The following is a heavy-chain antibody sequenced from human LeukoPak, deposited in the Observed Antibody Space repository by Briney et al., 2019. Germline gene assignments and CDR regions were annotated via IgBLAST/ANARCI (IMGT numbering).Heavy chain of an antibody. CDR3: ARVGKKYSSGWYDGDY. D-gene: IGHD6-19*01. V-gene: IGHV1-69*06. CDR2: IIPIFGTA. J-gene: IGHJ4*02. Sequence: SVKVSCKASGGTFSSYAISWVRQAPGQGLEWMGGIIPIFGTANYAQKFQGRVTITADKSTSTAYMELSSLRSEDTAVYYCARVGKKYSSGWYDGDYWGRGTLVTVSS. CDR1: GGTFSSYA.